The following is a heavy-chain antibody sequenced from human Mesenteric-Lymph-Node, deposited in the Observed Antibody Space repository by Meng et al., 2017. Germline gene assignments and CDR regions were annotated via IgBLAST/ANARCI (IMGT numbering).Heavy chain of an antibody. J-gene: IGHJ6*02. V-gene: IGHV3-23*01. D-gene: IGHD3-16*01. Sequence: GGSLRLSCAASGFTFSSYAMSWVRQAPGKGLEWVSAISGSGGSKYYADSVKGRFTISRDNSKNTLYLQMNSLRAEDTAVYYCAKVCRGGMIKPAYYYYGMDVWGQGTTVTVSS. CDR1: GFTFSSYA. CDR3: AKVCRGGMIKPAYYYYGMDV. CDR2: ISGSGGSK.